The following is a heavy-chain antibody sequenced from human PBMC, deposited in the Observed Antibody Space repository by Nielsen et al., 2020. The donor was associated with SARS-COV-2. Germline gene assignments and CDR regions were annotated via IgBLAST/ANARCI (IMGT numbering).Heavy chain of an antibody. CDR3: AREHTWYYYGSGSYYKPYGMDV. Sequence: SKTLSLTYAVYGGSFSGYYWSWIRQPPGKGLEWIGEINHSGSTNYNPSLKSRVTISVDTSKNQFSLKLSSVTAADTAVYYCAREHTWYYYGSGSYYKPYGMDVWGQGTTVTVSS. CDR1: GGSFSGYY. D-gene: IGHD3-10*01. V-gene: IGHV4-34*01. J-gene: IGHJ6*02. CDR2: INHSGST.